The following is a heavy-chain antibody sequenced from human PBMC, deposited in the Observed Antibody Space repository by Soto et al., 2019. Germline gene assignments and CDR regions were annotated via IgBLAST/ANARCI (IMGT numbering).Heavy chain of an antibody. CDR3: ARLVDY. CDR2: INHSGST. V-gene: IGHV4-34*01. J-gene: IGHJ4*02. CDR1: GGSFSGYY. Sequence: SETLSLTCAVYGGSFSGYYWSWIRQPPGKGLEWIGEINHSGSTNYNPSLKSRVTISVDTSKNQFSLKLSSVTAADTAVYYCARLVDYWGQGTLVTVSS.